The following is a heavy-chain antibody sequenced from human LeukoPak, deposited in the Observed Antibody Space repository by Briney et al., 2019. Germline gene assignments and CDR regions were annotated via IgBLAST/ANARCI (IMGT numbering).Heavy chain of an antibody. J-gene: IGHJ6*02. CDR2: ISYDGSNK. D-gene: IGHD3-10*01. Sequence: GGSLRLSCAVSGFTFSSYGMHWVRQAPGKGLEWVAVISYDGSNKYYADSVKGRFTISRDNSKNTLYLQMNSLRAEDTAVYYCAKDLDRKRNYYGSGSYFSEIYYYYYGMDVWGQGTTVTVSS. CDR3: AKDLDRKRNYYGSGSYFSEIYYYYYGMDV. V-gene: IGHV3-30*18. CDR1: GFTFSSYG.